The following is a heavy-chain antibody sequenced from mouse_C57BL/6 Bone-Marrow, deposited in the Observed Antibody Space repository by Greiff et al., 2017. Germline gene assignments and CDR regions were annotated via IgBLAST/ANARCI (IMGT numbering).Heavy chain of an antibody. CDR3: AYFYDGYYDY. V-gene: IGHV1-81*01. CDR1: GYTFTSYG. CDR2: IYPRSGNT. J-gene: IGHJ2*01. Sequence: QVQLQQSGAELARPGASVKLPCKASGYTFTSYGISWVKQRTGQGLEWIGEIYPRSGNTYYNEKFKGKATLTADKSSSTAYMELRSLTSEDSAVYFCAYFYDGYYDYWGQGTTLTVSS. D-gene: IGHD2-3*01.